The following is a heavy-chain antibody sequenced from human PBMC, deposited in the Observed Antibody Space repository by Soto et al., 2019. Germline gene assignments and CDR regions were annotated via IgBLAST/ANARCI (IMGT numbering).Heavy chain of an antibody. D-gene: IGHD2-21*01. CDR1: GFTFTDSA. J-gene: IGHJ4*02. CDR3: SRRRDWTATDPLDY. CDR2: IRNKVNTYAT. Sequence: EVQLVESGGGLVQPGGSLKLSCAASGFTFTDSAIHWVRQASVKGPEWVGRIRNKVNTYATAYAASVKGRFTISRDDATGTTYLQMNSLKTEDTAVYYCSRRRDWTATDPLDYWGQGTLVTVSS. V-gene: IGHV3-73*02.